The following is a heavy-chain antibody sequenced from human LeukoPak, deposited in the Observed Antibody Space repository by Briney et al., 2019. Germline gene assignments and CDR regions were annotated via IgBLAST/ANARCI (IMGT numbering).Heavy chain of an antibody. V-gene: IGHV3-23*01. D-gene: IGHD5-18*01. CDR2: ITASGGNT. Sequence: GGSLRLSCAASGFTFSSYAMGWVRQAPGKGLEWVSAITASGGNTYYADSVKGRFTISRDNSKNTLYLQVNSLRAEDTAVYYCAKGNGFSYGRYYFDYWGQGTLVTVSS. CDR3: AKGNGFSYGRYYFDY. CDR1: GFTFSSYA. J-gene: IGHJ4*02.